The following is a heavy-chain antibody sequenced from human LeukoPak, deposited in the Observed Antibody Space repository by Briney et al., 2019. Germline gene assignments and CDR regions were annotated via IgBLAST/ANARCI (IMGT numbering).Heavy chain of an antibody. CDR2: IYYSGST. CDR1: GGSISSGGYY. Sequence: ASETLSLTCTVSGGSISSGGYYWSWIRQHPGKGLEWIGYIYYSGSTYYNPSLKSRVTISVDTSKNQFSLKLSSVTAADTAVYYCARAGPRITMIVVVTDAFDIWGQGTMVTVSS. CDR3: ARAGPRITMIVVVTDAFDI. J-gene: IGHJ3*02. D-gene: IGHD3-22*01. V-gene: IGHV4-31*03.